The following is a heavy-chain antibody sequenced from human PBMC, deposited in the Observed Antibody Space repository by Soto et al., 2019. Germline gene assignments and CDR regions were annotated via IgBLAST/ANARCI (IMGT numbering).Heavy chain of an antibody. CDR2: IKQDGSVR. D-gene: IGHD6-6*01. CDR1: GFTFSSWW. V-gene: IGHV3-7*03. J-gene: IGHJ5*02. CDR3: ARGFSSSPNWFDP. Sequence: GGSLRLSCVASGFTFSSWWMSWVRQAPGKGLEWVANIKQDGSVRYYVDSVKGRFTISRDNAMNSLYLLMNSLRAEDTAMYYCARGFSSSPNWFDPWGQGTLVTVSS.